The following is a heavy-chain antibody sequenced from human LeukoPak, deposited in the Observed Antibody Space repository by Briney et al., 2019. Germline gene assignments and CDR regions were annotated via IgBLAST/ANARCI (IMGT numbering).Heavy chain of an antibody. CDR3: ARATGYSYAEYYFDY. CDR1: GFTFSSYS. D-gene: IGHD5-18*01. CDR2: ISYDGSNK. Sequence: GGSPRLSCAASGFTFSSYSMNWVRQAPGKGLEWVAVISYDGSNKYYADSVKGRFTISRDNSKNTLYLQMNSLRAEDTAVYYCARATGYSYAEYYFDYWGQGTLVTVSS. V-gene: IGHV3-30*03. J-gene: IGHJ4*02.